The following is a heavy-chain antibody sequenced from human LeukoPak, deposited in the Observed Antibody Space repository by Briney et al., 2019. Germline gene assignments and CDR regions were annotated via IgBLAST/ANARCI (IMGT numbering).Heavy chain of an antibody. CDR2: ISAYNGNT. J-gene: IGHJ4*02. CDR1: GYTFTSYG. Sequence: ASVKVSCKASGYTFTSYGTSWVRQAPGQGLEWMGWISAYNGNTNYAQKLQGRVTMTTDTSTSTAYMELRSLRSDDTAVYYCAREGDDFWSGTRFDYWGQGTLVTVSS. V-gene: IGHV1-18*01. D-gene: IGHD3-3*01. CDR3: AREGDDFWSGTRFDY.